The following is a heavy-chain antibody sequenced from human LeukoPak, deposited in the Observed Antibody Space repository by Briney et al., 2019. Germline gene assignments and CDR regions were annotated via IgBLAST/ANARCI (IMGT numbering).Heavy chain of an antibody. D-gene: IGHD6-19*01. V-gene: IGHV3-43*01. J-gene: IGHJ4*02. CDR3: AKDSSGWYIDY. CDR2: ISWDGGST. CDR1: GFTYDDYT. Sequence: PGGSLRLSCAASGFTYDDYTMHWVRQAPGKGLEWVSLISWDGGSTYYADSVKGRFTISRDNSKNSLYLQMNSLRTEDTALYYCAKDSSGWYIDYWGQGTLVTVSS.